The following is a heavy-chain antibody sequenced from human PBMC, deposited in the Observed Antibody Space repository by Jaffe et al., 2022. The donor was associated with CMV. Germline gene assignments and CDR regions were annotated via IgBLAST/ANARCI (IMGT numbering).Heavy chain of an antibody. V-gene: IGHV1-2*02. J-gene: IGHJ6*02. CDR1: GYIFTGYH. Sequence: QVQLVQSGAEVKKPGASVKVSCKASGYIFTGYHMHWVRQAPGQGLEWMGWINPNSGGTKYTQKFQGRVTMTRDTSISTAYMELSRLRSDDTAIYYCARDFRYITMVRGVPGVWGQGTTVTVSS. D-gene: IGHD3-10*01. CDR3: ARDFRYITMVRGVPGV. CDR2: INPNSGGT.